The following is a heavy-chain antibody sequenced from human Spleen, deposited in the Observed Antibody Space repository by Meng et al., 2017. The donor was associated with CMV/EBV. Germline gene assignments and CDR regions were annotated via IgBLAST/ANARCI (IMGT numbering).Heavy chain of an antibody. CDR2: IKQDGSEK. Sequence: GSLKISCAASGFTFSSYWMSWVRQAPGKGREWVANIKQDGSEKSYVDSVKGRFTISRDNAKNSLYLQMNSLRAEDTAVYYCAREWSGTSGGIDYWGQGTLVTVSS. CDR3: AREWSGTSGGIDY. D-gene: IGHD3-16*01. J-gene: IGHJ4*02. CDR1: GFTFSSYW. V-gene: IGHV3-7*01.